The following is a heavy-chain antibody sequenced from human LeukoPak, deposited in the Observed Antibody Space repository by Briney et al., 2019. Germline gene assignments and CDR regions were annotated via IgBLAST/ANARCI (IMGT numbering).Heavy chain of an antibody. CDR2: IYTSGST. Sequence: PSETLSLTCTVSGGSISSGSYYWSWIRQPAGKGLEWIGRIYTSGSTNYNPSLKSRVTISVDTSKNQFSLKLSSVTAADTAVYYCARGGYYDSSGYPTDYWGQGTLVTVSS. D-gene: IGHD3-22*01. CDR3: ARGGYYDSSGYPTDY. CDR1: GGSISSGSYY. J-gene: IGHJ4*02. V-gene: IGHV4-61*02.